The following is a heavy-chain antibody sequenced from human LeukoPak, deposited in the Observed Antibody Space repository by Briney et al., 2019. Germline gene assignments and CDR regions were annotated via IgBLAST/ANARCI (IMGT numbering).Heavy chain of an antibody. J-gene: IGHJ4*02. CDR2: IYYSGTT. V-gene: IGHV4-30-4*01. CDR3: ARGPYGSGSYY. Sequence: PSETLFLTCTVSGGSISSGDYYWSWIRQPPGKGLEWIGYIYYSGTTYYNPSLKSRVTISVDTSKNQFSLKLTSVTAADTAVYYCARGPYGSGSYYWGQGTLVTVSS. CDR1: GGSISSGDYY. D-gene: IGHD3-10*01.